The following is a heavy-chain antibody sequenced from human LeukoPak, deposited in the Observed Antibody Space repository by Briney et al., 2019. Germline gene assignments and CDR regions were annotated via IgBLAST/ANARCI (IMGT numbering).Heavy chain of an antibody. V-gene: IGHV3-21*01. D-gene: IGHD1-7*01. CDR2: ISGGSSYI. CDR3: ARDTITGSTLRVY. CDR1: GFTFSSYT. J-gene: IGHJ4*02. Sequence: GGSLRLSCAASGFTFSSYTMTWVRQAPGKGLEWVSSISGGSSYIYYADSVKGRFTISRDNGKNSLYLQMNSLGAGDTAVYYCARDTITGSTLRVYWGQGTLVTVSS.